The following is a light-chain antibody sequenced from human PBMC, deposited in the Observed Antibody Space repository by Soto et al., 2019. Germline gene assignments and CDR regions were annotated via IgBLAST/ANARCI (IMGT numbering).Light chain of an antibody. CDR1: QSLLHTNGYNY. Sequence: IVMTQSPLALPVTPGEPASISCRSSQSLLHTNGYNYLDWYLQKPGQSPQILIFLGSDRASGVPDRFSGSGSGTDFTLKISRVEAEDVGVYYCMQTLQSPLTFGVGTKVDI. V-gene: IGKV2-28*01. CDR3: MQTLQSPLT. J-gene: IGKJ4*01. CDR2: LGS.